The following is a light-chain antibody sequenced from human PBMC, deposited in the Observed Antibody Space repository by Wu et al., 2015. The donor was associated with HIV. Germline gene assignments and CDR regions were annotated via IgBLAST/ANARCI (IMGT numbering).Light chain of an antibody. CDR3: QQYNNWPPWT. J-gene: IGKJ1*01. Sequence: EIVLTQSPGTLSLSPGERATLSCRASQTVSNMYVAWYQQRPGQAPRLLIHSASTRATGIPARFSGSGSGTEFTLTISSLQSEDIAVYYCQQYNNWPPWTFGQGTKVEIK. CDR1: QTVSNMY. CDR2: SAS. V-gene: IGKV3-15*01.